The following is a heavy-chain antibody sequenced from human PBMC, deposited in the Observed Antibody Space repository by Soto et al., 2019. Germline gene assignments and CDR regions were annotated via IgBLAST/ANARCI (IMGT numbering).Heavy chain of an antibody. CDR3: ARDKRPTFYYNGMDL. J-gene: IGHJ6*02. Sequence: QVQLVQSGAEVRKPGASVKVACKASGYTFISYGVNWVRQAAGQGLEWMGWISPYNDNTNYARKVQGRVTLTTDTSASTAYMELRSLTSDDTAVYYCARDKRPTFYYNGMDLWGQGTTVTVSS. CDR2: ISPYNDNT. CDR1: GYTFISYG. V-gene: IGHV1-18*04.